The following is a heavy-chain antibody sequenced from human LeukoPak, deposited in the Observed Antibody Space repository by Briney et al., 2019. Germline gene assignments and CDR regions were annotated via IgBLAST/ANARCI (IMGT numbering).Heavy chain of an antibody. Sequence: SETLSLTCAVYGGSFSGYYWSWIRQPPGKGLEWIGEINHSGSTNYNPSLKSRVTISVDTSKNQFSLKLSSVTAADTAVYYCARHDSSGPYNAFDIWGQGTMVTVSS. CDR2: INHSGST. D-gene: IGHD3-22*01. CDR3: ARHDSSGPYNAFDI. CDR1: GGSFSGYY. J-gene: IGHJ3*02. V-gene: IGHV4-34*01.